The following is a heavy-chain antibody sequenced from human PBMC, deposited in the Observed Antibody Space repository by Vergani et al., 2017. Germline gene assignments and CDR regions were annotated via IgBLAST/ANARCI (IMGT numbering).Heavy chain of an antibody. CDR3: ARSEIEVLIYNWFDP. CDR1: GYTFDSYA. Sequence: QVQLVQSGAEVKKPGASVKVSCKASGYTFDSYAISWVRQAPGQGLEWMGWISAYNGNTNYAQKVQDRVTMTTDTSTSTAYMELRSLRSDDTAVYYCARSEIEVLIYNWFDPWGQGTLVTVSS. CDR2: ISAYNGNT. J-gene: IGHJ5*02. V-gene: IGHV1-18*04. D-gene: IGHD3-22*01.